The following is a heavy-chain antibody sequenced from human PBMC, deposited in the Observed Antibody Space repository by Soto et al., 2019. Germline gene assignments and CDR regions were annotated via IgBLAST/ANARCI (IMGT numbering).Heavy chain of an antibody. Sequence: SETLSLTCTVSGGSISSGGYYWSWVRQHPGKGLEWIGYIYYSGSTYYNPSLKSRVTISVDTSKNQFSLKLSSVTAADTAVYYCAKLSYSYGNLLFDYWGQGTLVTVSS. D-gene: IGHD5-18*01. J-gene: IGHJ4*02. CDR3: AKLSYSYGNLLFDY. CDR1: GGSISSGGYY. V-gene: IGHV4-31*03. CDR2: IYYSGST.